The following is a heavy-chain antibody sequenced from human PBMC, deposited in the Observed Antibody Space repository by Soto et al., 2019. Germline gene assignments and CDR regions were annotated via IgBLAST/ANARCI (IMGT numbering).Heavy chain of an antibody. V-gene: IGHV4-31*11. CDR2: IFPSGST. CDR1: GGSINSGGFY. CDR3: ARGGVSFTGPADY. J-gene: IGHJ4*02. Sequence: QVQLQESGPGLVKPSQTLSLTCAVSGGSINSGGFYWHWIRQHPEKGLEWIGYIFPSGSTHYNPSLQSRATMSAHTSQNQFALRLTSVTAADTAVDYCARGGVSFTGPADYWGQGTLVTVSS. D-gene: IGHD2-8*01.